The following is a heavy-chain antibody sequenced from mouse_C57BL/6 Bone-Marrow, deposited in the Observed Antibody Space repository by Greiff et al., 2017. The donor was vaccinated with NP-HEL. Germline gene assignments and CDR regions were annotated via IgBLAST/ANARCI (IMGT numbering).Heavy chain of an antibody. D-gene: IGHD1-1*01. CDR2: LTPSTGYT. CDR1: GYTFTSYT. CDR3: ARLLSYAMDY. J-gene: IGHJ4*01. V-gene: IGHV1-4*01. Sequence: QVPLQHSGSDLASPGASVKMSCKASGYTFTSYTMPWVKPRPGKGLEWIGYLTPSTGYTKYNQKFKDKATLTADKASSTAYMQLSSLTSEDTAVYYCARLLSYAMDYWGQGTSVTGSS.